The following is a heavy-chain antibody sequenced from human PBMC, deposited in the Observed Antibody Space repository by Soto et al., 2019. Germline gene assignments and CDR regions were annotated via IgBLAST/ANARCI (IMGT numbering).Heavy chain of an antibody. Sequence: QVTLKESGPVLVKPTETLTLTCTGSGLSLSTGKLGVSWLRQPPGKALEWLAHIFSNDDKSYSTSLRSRVTISKDTSRSQVVLTINNKDPLDSCTYYCALIKDCSRTDCYLASFDPWGQGTLVTVSS. V-gene: IGHV2-26*01. J-gene: IGHJ5*02. CDR3: ALIKDCSRTDCYLASFDP. CDR2: IFSNDDK. CDR1: GLSLSTGKLG. D-gene: IGHD2-2*01.